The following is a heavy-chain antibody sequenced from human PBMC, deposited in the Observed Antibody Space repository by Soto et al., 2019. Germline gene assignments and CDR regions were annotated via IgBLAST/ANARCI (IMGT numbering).Heavy chain of an antibody. D-gene: IGHD1-26*01. V-gene: IGHV4-59*08. CDR1: GGSISSYY. Sequence: QVQLQESGPGLVKPSETLSLTCTVSGGSISSYYWSWIRQPPGKGLEWIGYIYYSGSTNYNPSLKSRVTISVDTSKNQFSLKLSSVTAADTAVYHCARGGGSPDYWGQGTLVTVSS. CDR2: IYYSGST. CDR3: ARGGGSPDY. J-gene: IGHJ4*02.